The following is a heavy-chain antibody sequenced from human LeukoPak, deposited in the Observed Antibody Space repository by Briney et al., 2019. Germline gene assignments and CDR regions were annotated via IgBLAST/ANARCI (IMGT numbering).Heavy chain of an antibody. CDR3: ARLISSSWYHEVLLGRDY. D-gene: IGHD6-13*01. J-gene: IGHJ4*02. CDR1: GGSISSGSYY. V-gene: IGHV4-61*02. CDR2: IYTSGST. Sequence: SETLSLTCTVSGGSISSGSYYWSWIRQPAGKGLEWIGRIYTSGSTNYNPSLKSRVTISVDTSKNQFSLKLSSVTAADTAVYYCARLISSSWYHEVLLGRDYWGQGTLVTVSS.